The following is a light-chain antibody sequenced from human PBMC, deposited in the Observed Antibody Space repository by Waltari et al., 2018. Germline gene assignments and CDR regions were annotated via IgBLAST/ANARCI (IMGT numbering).Light chain of an antibody. V-gene: IGLV2-14*03. CDR2: DVT. Sequence: QSALTQPASVSGSPGQSITIPCTGTSSDVGGYNFVSWYQQPPGKAPKLMIYDVTNRPSGVSNRFSGSKSGNTASLTISGLQAEDEADYYCSSYASSSAHYVFGSGTKVTVL. CDR1: SSDVGGYNF. CDR3: SSYASSSAHYV. J-gene: IGLJ1*01.